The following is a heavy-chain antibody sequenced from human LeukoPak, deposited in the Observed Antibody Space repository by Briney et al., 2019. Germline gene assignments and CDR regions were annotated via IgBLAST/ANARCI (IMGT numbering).Heavy chain of an antibody. CDR1: GFTFSSYW. V-gene: IGHV3-7*01. CDR3: ARGWGTVTQYFDY. CDR2: IKQDGSEK. D-gene: IGHD4-11*01. J-gene: IGHJ4*02. Sequence: GGSLRLSCAASGFTFSSYWMSWVRQAPGKGLEWVANIKQDGSEKYYVDSVKGRFTISRDNAKNTLYLQMNSLRAEDTAVYYCARGWGTVTQYFDYWGQGTLVTVSS.